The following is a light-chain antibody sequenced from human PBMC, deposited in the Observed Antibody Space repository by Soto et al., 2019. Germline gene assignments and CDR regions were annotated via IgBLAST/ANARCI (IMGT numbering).Light chain of an antibody. CDR1: QSISNY. V-gene: IGKV1-39*01. Sequence: DIQMTQSPSSLSASVGDRVTITCRASQSISNYLNWYPQKPGKAPKRLIYAASTLQSGVPSRFSGSGSGTEFTLTISSLQPEDFATYYCQQSYSTPLTFGGGTKVDIK. CDR2: AAS. J-gene: IGKJ4*01. CDR3: QQSYSTPLT.